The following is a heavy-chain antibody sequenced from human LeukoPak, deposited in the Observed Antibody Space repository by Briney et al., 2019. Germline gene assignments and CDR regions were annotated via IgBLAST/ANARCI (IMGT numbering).Heavy chain of an antibody. V-gene: IGHV4-39*01. CDR1: GDSISSSSYY. CDR2: IYYSGST. CDR3: ARGITVTGHFDY. D-gene: IGHD6-19*01. J-gene: IGHJ4*02. Sequence: SETLSLTCTVSGDSISSSSYYWGWIRQPPGKGLEWIGSIYYSGSTHYHPSLKSRVTISVDTSKNQFSLKLSSVTAADTAVYYCARGITVTGHFDYWGQETLVTVSS.